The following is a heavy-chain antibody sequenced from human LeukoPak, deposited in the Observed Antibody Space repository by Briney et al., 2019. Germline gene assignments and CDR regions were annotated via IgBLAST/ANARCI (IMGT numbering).Heavy chain of an antibody. CDR2: IYSGGST. CDR1: GFTDSSNY. D-gene: IGHD6-13*01. Sequence: PGGSLRLSCAASGFTDSSNYMSWVRQAPGKGLEWVSVIYSGGSTYYADSVKGRFTISRDNSKNTLYLQMNSLRAEDTAVYYCARDSRGSSWYVDYYYYYMDVWGKGTTVTVSS. J-gene: IGHJ6*03. CDR3: ARDSRGSSWYVDYYYYYMDV. V-gene: IGHV3-53*01.